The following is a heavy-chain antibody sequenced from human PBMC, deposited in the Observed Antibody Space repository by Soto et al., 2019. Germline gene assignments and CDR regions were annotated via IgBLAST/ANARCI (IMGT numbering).Heavy chain of an antibody. V-gene: IGHV3-21*01. CDR3: ARGSRPGYCSSTSCPADY. CDR1: GFTFSSYS. CDR2: ISSSSSYI. D-gene: IGHD2-2*01. J-gene: IGHJ4*02. Sequence: GESLKISCAASGFTFSSYSMNWVRQAPGKGLEWVSSISSSSSYIYYADSVKGRFTISRDNAKNSLYLQMNSLRAEDTAVYYCARGSRPGYCSSTSCPADYWGQGTLVTVSS.